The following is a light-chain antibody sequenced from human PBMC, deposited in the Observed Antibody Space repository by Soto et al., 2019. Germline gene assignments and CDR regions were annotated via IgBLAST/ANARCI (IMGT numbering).Light chain of an antibody. J-gene: IGKJ1*01. Sequence: EILLTQSPATLSLSPGERATLSCRASQSVSSYLAWYQQKPGQAPRLLIYHTSNRATGIPARFSGSGSGTDFTLTISSLEPEDFAVYYCHQRQSWPRTFGQGTKVDIK. CDR3: HQRQSWPRT. V-gene: IGKV3-11*01. CDR2: HTS. CDR1: QSVSSY.